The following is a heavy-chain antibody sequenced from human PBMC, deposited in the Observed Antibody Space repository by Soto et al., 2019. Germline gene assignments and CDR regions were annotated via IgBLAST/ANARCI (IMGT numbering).Heavy chain of an antibody. CDR3: ALQYSSGWLDY. Sequence: SGPTLVNPTQTLTLTCTFSGFSLSTSGVGVGWIRQPPGKALEWLALIYWNDDERYSPSLKSRLTITKDTSKNQVVLTMTNMDPVDTATYHCALQYSSGWLDYWGPGTLATVYS. CDR1: GFSLSTSGVG. D-gene: IGHD6-19*01. CDR2: IYWNDDE. J-gene: IGHJ4*02. V-gene: IGHV2-5*01.